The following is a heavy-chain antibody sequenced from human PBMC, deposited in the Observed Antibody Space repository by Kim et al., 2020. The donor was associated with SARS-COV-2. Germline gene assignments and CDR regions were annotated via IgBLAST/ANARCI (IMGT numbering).Heavy chain of an antibody. D-gene: IGHD2-21*02. V-gene: IGHV4-34*01. J-gene: IGHJ4*02. CDR3: ARGLVVTAIGYFDY. Sequence: NPSLKSRVTISVDTSKNQFSLKLSSVTAADTAVYYCARGLVVTAIGYFDYWGQGTLVIVSS.